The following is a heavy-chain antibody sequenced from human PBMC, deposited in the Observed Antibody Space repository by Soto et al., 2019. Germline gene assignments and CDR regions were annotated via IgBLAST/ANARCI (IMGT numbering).Heavy chain of an antibody. D-gene: IGHD3-10*01. CDR2: IISIFGTA. CDR3: ARVGLEITMVRGVIIGPLDY. J-gene: IGHJ4*02. Sequence: SVKVSCKASGGTFSSYAISWVRQAPGQGLEWMGGIISIFGTANYAQKFQGRVTITADESTSTAYMELSSLRSEDTAVYYCARVGLEITMVRGVIIGPLDYWGQGTLVTVSS. CDR1: GGTFSSYA. V-gene: IGHV1-69*13.